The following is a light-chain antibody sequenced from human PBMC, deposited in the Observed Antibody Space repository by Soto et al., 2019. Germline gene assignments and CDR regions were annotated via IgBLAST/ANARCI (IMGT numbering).Light chain of an antibody. CDR1: QGINTY. J-gene: IGKJ2*01. CDR3: QESYSTPYT. CDR2: AAS. Sequence: DIQMTQSPSSLSASVGDRVTITCRASQGINTYLNWYQQKPGKAPKLLIYAASSLQSGVPSRFSGSGSGTDFTLTISSLQPEDFATYFCQESYSTPYTFGLGTKLEIK. V-gene: IGKV1-39*01.